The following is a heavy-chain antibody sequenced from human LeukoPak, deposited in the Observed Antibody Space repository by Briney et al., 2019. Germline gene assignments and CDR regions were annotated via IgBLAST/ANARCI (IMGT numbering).Heavy chain of an antibody. D-gene: IGHD2-8*01. V-gene: IGHV1-2*02. Sequence: GSVKVFCKASGYTFTGYYMHWVRQAPGQGLEWMGWINPNSGGTNYAQKFQGRVTMTRDTSISTAYMELSRLRSDDTAVYYCAGDPGGVDYYYMDVWGKGTTVTVSS. J-gene: IGHJ6*03. CDR1: GYTFTGYY. CDR3: AGDPGGVDYYYMDV. CDR2: INPNSGGT.